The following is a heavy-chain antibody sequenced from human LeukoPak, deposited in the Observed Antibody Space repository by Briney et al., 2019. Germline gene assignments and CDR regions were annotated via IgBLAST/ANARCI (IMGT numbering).Heavy chain of an antibody. CDR1: GFTFSNAW. V-gene: IGHV3-15*01. CDR3: TTDTADDFWSGYSQYYFDY. Sequence: GRSLRLSCAASGFTFSNAWMRWVRQAPGKVLEWVGRIKSKTDGGTTDYAAPVKGRFTISRDDSKNTLYLQMNSLKTEDTAVYYCTTDTADDFWSGYSQYYFDYWGQGTLVTVSS. J-gene: IGHJ4*02. CDR2: IKSKTDGGTT. D-gene: IGHD3-3*01.